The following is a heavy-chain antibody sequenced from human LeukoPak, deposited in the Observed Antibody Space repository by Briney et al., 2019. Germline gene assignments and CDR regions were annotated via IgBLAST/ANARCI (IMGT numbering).Heavy chain of an antibody. CDR1: GGSISSSSYY. J-gene: IGHJ4*02. CDR3: ARREYSSSSGSDYFDY. V-gene: IGHV4-39*01. CDR2: IYYSGST. D-gene: IGHD6-6*01. Sequence: SETLSLTCTVSGGSISSSSYYWGWIRQPPGKGLEWIGSIYYSGSTYYNPSLKSRVTISVDTSKNQFSLKLSSVTAADTAVYYCARREYSSSSGSDYFDYWGQGTLVTVSS.